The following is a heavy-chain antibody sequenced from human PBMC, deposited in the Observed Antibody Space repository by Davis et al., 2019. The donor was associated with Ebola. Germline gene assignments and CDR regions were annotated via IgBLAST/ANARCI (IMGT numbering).Heavy chain of an antibody. CDR1: GFHFGYYC. CDR3: AKTRSDWWNDALDL. CDR2: ISPDGNNQ. D-gene: IGHD6-19*01. V-gene: IGHV3-30*18. J-gene: IGHJ3*01. Sequence: SLKLSCAASGFHFGYYCMNWVRQAPGKGLEWVAVISPDGNNQHYVDSVKGRFTVSRDNSESTLYLQMSSLRTEDTAVYFCAKTRSDWWNDALDLWGQGTKVTVSS.